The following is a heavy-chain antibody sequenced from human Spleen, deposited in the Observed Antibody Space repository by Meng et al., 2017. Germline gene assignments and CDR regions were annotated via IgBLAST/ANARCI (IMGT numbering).Heavy chain of an antibody. V-gene: IGHV1-18*01. CDR1: GYTFTSYG. Sequence: ASVKVSCKASGYTFTSYGISWVRQAPGQGLEGMGWISAYNGNTNYAQKLQGRVTMTTDTSTSTAYMELRSLGSDDTAVYYCARHTGPDILTGYYNPLPRAAFDIWGQGTMVTVSS. CDR3: ARHTGPDILTGYYNPLPRAAFDI. J-gene: IGHJ3*02. D-gene: IGHD3-9*01. CDR2: ISAYNGNT.